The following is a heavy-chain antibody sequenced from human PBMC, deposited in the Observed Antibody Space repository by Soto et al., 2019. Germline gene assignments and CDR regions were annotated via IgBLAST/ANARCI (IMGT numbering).Heavy chain of an antibody. D-gene: IGHD3-10*01. CDR1: GGSFSGYY. Sequence: TSETLSLTCAVYGGSFSGYYWSWIRRPPGKGLEWIGEINHSGSTNYNPPLKSRVTISVDTSKNQFSLKLSSVTAADTAVYYCARGRVGTMVRGVRYYFDYWGQGTLVTVSS. CDR3: ARGRVGTMVRGVRYYFDY. CDR2: INHSGST. V-gene: IGHV4-34*01. J-gene: IGHJ4*02.